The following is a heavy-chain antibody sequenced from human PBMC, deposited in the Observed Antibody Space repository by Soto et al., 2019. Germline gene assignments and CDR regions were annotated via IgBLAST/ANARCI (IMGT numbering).Heavy chain of an antibody. Sequence: TGGSLRLSCAASGFTFGDYAMHWVRQTPEKGLDWAANMDGNSGRRSYIDSVRGRFTISRDAAKNSLSLQLDSLTTGDTALYYCVTQKIDYTRGYFPPFFDSWGQGTLVTVSS. CDR1: GFTFGDYA. CDR2: MDGNSGRR. D-gene: IGHD3-22*01. V-gene: IGHV3-9*01. J-gene: IGHJ4*02. CDR3: VTQKIDYTRGYFPPFFDS.